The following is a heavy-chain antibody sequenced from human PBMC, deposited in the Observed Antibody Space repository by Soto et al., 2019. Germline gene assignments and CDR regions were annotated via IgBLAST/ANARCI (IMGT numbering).Heavy chain of an antibody. CDR3: ARGPYGDNAFDI. Sequence: ASVKVSFKASRYSFTDYYMHWLRQAPGQGLEWMGWIAPHRDGTEFAQKFQGRITLTGDTSTSTAYMELKGLTSADTAAYFCARGPYGDNAFDIWGQGTVVTVSS. CDR1: RYSFTDYY. D-gene: IGHD4-17*01. CDR2: IAPHRDGT. J-gene: IGHJ3*02. V-gene: IGHV1-2*02.